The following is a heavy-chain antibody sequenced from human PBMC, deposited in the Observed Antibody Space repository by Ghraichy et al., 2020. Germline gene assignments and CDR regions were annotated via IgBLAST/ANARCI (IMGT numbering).Heavy chain of an antibody. J-gene: IGHJ4*02. CDR1: GFTFSSYW. Sequence: GGSLRLSCAASGFTFSSYWMDWVRQAPGKGLVWVSRISTDGSYRDYADSVKGRFTITRDNAKNTLFLEMNSLGAEDTAVYYCMRDTPSEGQVFDLWGQGTLVTVSS. CDR3: MRDTPSEGQVFDL. CDR2: ISTDGSYR. V-gene: IGHV3-74*01.